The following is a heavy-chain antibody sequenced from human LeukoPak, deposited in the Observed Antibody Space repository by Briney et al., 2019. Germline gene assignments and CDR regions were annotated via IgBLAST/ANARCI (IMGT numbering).Heavy chain of an antibody. CDR2: ISGSGGST. Sequence: PGGSLRLSCAASGFTFGSYAMSWVRQAPGKGLEWVSAISGSGGSTYYADSVKGRFTISRDNSKNTLYLQMNSLRAEDTAVYYCAKDLEYYDSSGEYDYWGQGTLVTVSS. J-gene: IGHJ4*02. V-gene: IGHV3-23*01. CDR3: AKDLEYYDSSGEYDY. CDR1: GFTFGSYA. D-gene: IGHD3-22*01.